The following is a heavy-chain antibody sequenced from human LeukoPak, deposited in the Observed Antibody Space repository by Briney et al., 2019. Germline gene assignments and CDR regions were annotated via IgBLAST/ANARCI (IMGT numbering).Heavy chain of an antibody. J-gene: IGHJ5*02. V-gene: IGHV3-48*04. D-gene: IGHD1-1*01. CDR1: GFTFSSYS. Sequence: PGGSLRLSCAASGFTFSSYSMNWVRQAPGKGLEWVSYISSSGSTIYYADSVKGRFTISRDNAKNSLYLQMNSLRAEDTAVYYCARGVLNRNDGFDPWGQGTLVTVSS. CDR2: ISSSGSTI. CDR3: ARGVLNRNDGFDP.